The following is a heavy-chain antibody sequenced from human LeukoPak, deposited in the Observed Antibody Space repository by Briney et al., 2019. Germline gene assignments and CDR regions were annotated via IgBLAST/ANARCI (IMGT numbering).Heavy chain of an antibody. CDR2: IRYDGSST. CDR3: AKDRDCSSDSCPFDH. V-gene: IGHV3-30*02. CDR1: GFIFSSYG. D-gene: IGHD2-2*01. Sequence: GGSLRLSCTTSGFIFSSYGVHWVRQAPGKGLEWVAFIRYDGSSTYYADSVRGRLTISRDNSKNTLYLQMNSLRAEDTAVYYCAKDRDCSSDSCPFDHWGQGTLVTVSS. J-gene: IGHJ4*02.